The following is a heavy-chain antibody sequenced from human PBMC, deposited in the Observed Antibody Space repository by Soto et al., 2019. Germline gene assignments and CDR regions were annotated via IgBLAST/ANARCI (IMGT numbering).Heavy chain of an antibody. CDR3: ARLYRSGWYLNWYFDY. J-gene: IGHJ4*02. CDR1: GGYISSSSYY. CDR2: NNYSVCT. Sequence: PWGNLALTCTVSGGYISSSSYYCGWIRPPPGKGVEGSGCNNYSVCTYYNPALKSQVTISLDTSKNLFSLQLSSVTAADTAVYYCARLYRSGWYLNWYFDYLGQGTMVTVSS. V-gene: IGHV4-39*01. D-gene: IGHD6-19*01.